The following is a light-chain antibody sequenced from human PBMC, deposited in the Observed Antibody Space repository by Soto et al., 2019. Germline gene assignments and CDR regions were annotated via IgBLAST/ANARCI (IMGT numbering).Light chain of an antibody. J-gene: IGLJ1*01. CDR1: SSDVGGYDY. CDR2: DVS. V-gene: IGLV2-14*03. Sequence: QSVLTQPASVSGSPGQSITISCTGSSSDVGGYDYVSWYQHHPGKAPKLMIHDVSNRPSGVSNRFSGSKSGNTASLTISGLQAEDDAEYSCTSYTSSSTPYVFRTGTKVTVL. CDR3: TSYTSSSTPYV.